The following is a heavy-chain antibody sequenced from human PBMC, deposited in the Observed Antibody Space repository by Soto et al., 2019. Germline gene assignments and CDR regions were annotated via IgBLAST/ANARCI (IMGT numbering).Heavy chain of an antibody. J-gene: IGHJ5*02. D-gene: IGHD4-4*01. CDR2: ISPIIGII. CDR3: AGDPDSHYNDSHASSYP. Sequence: QVQLVQSGAEVKKPGSSVKVSCKASGGTFSTYTITWVRQAPGQGLEWMGRISPIIGIINYAQKFQGRVTISGEXXXGXXYMELTGLRSDDTAVYYCAGDPDSHYNDSHASSYPWGQGTLVTVSS. CDR1: GGTFSTYT. V-gene: IGHV1-69*08.